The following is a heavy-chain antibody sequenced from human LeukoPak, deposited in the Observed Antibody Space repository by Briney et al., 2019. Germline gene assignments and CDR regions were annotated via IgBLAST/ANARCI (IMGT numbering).Heavy chain of an antibody. J-gene: IGHJ6*03. CDR2: MNPNSGNT. D-gene: IGHD5-12*01. V-gene: IGHV1-8*01. Sequence: GASVKVSCKASGYTFTSYDINWVRQATGQGLEWMGWMNPNSGNTGYAQKFQGRVTMTRNTSISTAYMELRSLRSDDTAVYYCARVLVATTLYYYYYYYMDVWGKGTAVTVSS. CDR1: GYTFTSYD. CDR3: ARVLVATTLYYYYYYYMDV.